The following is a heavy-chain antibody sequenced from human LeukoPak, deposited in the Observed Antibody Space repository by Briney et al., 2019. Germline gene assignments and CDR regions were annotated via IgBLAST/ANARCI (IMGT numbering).Heavy chain of an antibody. V-gene: IGHV5-51*01. CDR2: IYPGDSDT. Sequence: GESLKISCKGSGYSFTSYWIGWVRQLPGKGLEWMGIIYPGDSDTRYSPSFQGQVTISADNFIGTAYLQWSSLKASDTAMYYCARLDNTDWYSVDYWGQGTLVTVSS. CDR3: ARLDNTDWYSVDY. J-gene: IGHJ4*02. CDR1: GYSFTSYW. D-gene: IGHD6-19*01.